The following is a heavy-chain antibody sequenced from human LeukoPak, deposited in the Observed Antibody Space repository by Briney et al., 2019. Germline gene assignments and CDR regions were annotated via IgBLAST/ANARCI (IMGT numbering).Heavy chain of an antibody. CDR2: MGGSGGST. CDR3: AKGLPAAGFYYFDC. J-gene: IGHJ4*02. CDR1: GFTLNNYA. D-gene: IGHD6-13*01. V-gene: IGHV3-23*01. Sequence: GGSLRLSCAASGFTLNNYAMSWVRQAPGKGREWVSDMGGSGGSTYYADSVKGRFTISRDNSKNTLYLQMNTLRADDPAVYYCAKGLPAAGFYYFDCWGQGTLVTVSS.